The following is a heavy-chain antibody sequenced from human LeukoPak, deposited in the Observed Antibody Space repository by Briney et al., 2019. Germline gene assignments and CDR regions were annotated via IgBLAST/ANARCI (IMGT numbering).Heavy chain of an antibody. Sequence: ASVKVSCKASGYTFTGYYMHWVRQAPGRGLEWMGWIDPNSGDTNYAQKFQGRVTMTRDTSISTAYMELSRLRSDDTAVYYCARGDIGSVDYWGQGTLVTVSS. D-gene: IGHD3-16*01. CDR3: ARGDIGSVDY. J-gene: IGHJ4*02. V-gene: IGHV1-2*02. CDR2: IDPNSGDT. CDR1: GYTFTGYY.